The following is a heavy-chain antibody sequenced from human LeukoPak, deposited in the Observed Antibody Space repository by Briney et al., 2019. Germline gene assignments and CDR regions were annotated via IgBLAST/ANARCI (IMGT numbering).Heavy chain of an antibody. CDR1: GLTFSSYW. J-gene: IGHJ4*02. CDR2: ISSSGSTI. D-gene: IGHD2-15*01. V-gene: IGHV3-48*04. CDR3: ASTQRGDYFDY. Sequence: GGSLRLSCAASGLTFSSYWMSWVRQAPGKGLEWVSYISSSGSTIYYADSVKGRFTISRDNAKNSLYLQMNSLRAEDTAVYYCASTQRGDYFDYWGQGTLVTVSS.